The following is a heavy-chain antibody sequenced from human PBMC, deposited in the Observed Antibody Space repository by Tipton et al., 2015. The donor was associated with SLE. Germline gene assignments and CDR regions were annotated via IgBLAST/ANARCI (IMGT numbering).Heavy chain of an antibody. J-gene: IGHJ4*02. V-gene: IGHV4-59*11. CDR1: GGSISSHY. Sequence: GLVKPSETLSLTCTVSGGSISSHYWSWIRQPPGKGLEWIGYIYYSGSTNYNPSLKSRVTISVDTSKNQFSLKLSSVTAADTAVYYCARGAAVAGTGDDFDYWGQGTLVTVSS. D-gene: IGHD6-19*01. CDR2: IYYSGST. CDR3: ARGAAVAGTGDDFDY.